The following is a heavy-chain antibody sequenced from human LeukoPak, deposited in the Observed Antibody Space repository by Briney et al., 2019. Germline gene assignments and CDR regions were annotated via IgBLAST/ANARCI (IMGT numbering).Heavy chain of an antibody. Sequence: SETLSLTCTVSGGSISSYYWSWIRQPAGKGLEWIGRIYTSGSTDYNPSLKSRVTMSVDTSKNQFSLKLSSVTAADTALYYCARDSRHLSSTRGGLKESRGAFFDYWGQGTLVTVSS. CDR1: GGSISSYY. D-gene: IGHD6-13*01. CDR3: ARDSRHLSSTRGGLKESRGAFFDY. J-gene: IGHJ4*02. CDR2: IYTSGST. V-gene: IGHV4-4*07.